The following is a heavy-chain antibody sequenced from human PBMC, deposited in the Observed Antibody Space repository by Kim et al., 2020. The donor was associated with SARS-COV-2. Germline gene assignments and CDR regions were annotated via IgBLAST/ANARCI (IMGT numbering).Heavy chain of an antibody. CDR3: ARDLLHSGYQGAAAFDI. J-gene: IGHJ3*02. CDR1: GFTFSSYS. D-gene: IGHD5-12*01. V-gene: IGHV3-21*01. Sequence: GGSLRLSCAASGFTFSSYSMNWVRQAPGKGLEWVSSISSSSSYIYYADSVKGRFTISRDNAKNSLYLQMNSLRAEDTAVYYCARDLLHSGYQGAAAFDIWGQGTMVTVSS. CDR2: ISSSSSYI.